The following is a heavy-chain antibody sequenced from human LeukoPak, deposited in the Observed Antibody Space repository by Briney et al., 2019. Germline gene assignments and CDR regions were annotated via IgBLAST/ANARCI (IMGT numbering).Heavy chain of an antibody. D-gene: IGHD3-22*01. CDR1: GFTFSSYA. V-gene: IGHV3-23*01. Sequence: GGSLRLSCAASGFTFSSYAMSWVRQAPGKGLEWVSAISGSGGSTYYADSVKGRFTISRDNSKNTLYLQMHSLRAEDTAVYYCAKWAPITMIVVVGDAFDIWGQGTMVTVSS. CDR3: AKWAPITMIVVVGDAFDI. CDR2: ISGSGGST. J-gene: IGHJ3*02.